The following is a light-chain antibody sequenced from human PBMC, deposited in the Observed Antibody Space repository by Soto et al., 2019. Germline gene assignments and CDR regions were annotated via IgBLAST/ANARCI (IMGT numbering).Light chain of an antibody. CDR2: KAS. Sequence: DIQMTQSPSTLSASVGDRDTITCRASQNINNLLAWYQQRPGKAPKLLIYKASSLESGVPSRFSGSGSGTEFTLTISSLQSDDSATYYCQQHNSYPLTFGGGTKVEIK. CDR3: QQHNSYPLT. CDR1: QNINNL. V-gene: IGKV1-5*03. J-gene: IGKJ4*01.